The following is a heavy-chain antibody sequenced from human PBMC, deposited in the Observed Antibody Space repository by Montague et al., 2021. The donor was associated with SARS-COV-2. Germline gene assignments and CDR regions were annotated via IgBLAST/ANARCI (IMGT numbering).Heavy chain of an antibody. Sequence: TLSLTCNVSGGSITSGGYYWTWIRQRPGGDLEWLGYLYYNGMTHYSPSLKSRASFSLDTSKNQFSLKLTSATATDSALYFCVSSLPGNQFQFDYWGQGALVTVSS. CDR3: VSSLPGNQFQFDY. V-gene: IGHV4-31*03. J-gene: IGHJ4*02. CDR2: LYYNGMT. CDR1: GGSITSGGYY. D-gene: IGHD1-14*01.